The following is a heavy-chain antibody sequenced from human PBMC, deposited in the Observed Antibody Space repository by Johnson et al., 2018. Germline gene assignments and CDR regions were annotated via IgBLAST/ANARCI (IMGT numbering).Heavy chain of an antibody. CDR1: GFTFSDHW. CDR2: IKEDGSEK. CDR3: ARESYSSGWYRSSYDAFDI. V-gene: IGHV3-7*01. Sequence: VQLVQSGGGLVRPGGSLRLSCAASGFTFSDHWMSWVRQAPGKGFEWVANIKEDGSEKYYMDSVKGRFTISRDNSKNSLYLQLNSLRAEDTAVYYCARESYSSGWYRSSYDAFDIWGQGTMVTVSS. D-gene: IGHD6-19*01. J-gene: IGHJ3*02.